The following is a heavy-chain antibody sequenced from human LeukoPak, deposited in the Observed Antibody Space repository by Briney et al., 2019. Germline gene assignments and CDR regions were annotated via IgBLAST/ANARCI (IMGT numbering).Heavy chain of an antibody. D-gene: IGHD6-13*01. CDR3: ARLDAKYSSSRRYYFDY. V-gene: IGHV4-34*01. J-gene: IGHJ4*02. CDR2: IYYSGST. Sequence: PSETLSLTCAVYGGSFSGYYWSWIRQPPGKGLEWIGSIYYSGSTYYNPSLKSRVTISVDTSKNQFSLKLSSVTAADTAVYYCARLDAKYSSSRRYYFDYWGQGTLVTVSS. CDR1: GGSFSGYY.